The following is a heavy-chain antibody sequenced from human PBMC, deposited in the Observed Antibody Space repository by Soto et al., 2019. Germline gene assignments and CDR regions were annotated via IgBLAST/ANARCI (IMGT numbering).Heavy chain of an antibody. D-gene: IGHD2-2*01. V-gene: IGHV3-9*01. Sequence: GGSLRLSCAASGFTFDDYAMHWVRQAPGKGLEWVSGIGWNSGSIGYADSVKGRFTISRDNAKNSLYLQMNSLRAEDTALYYCAKENIVVVPAASVDYYYYYMDVWGKGTTVTVSS. J-gene: IGHJ6*03. CDR1: GFTFDDYA. CDR3: AKENIVVVPAASVDYYYYYMDV. CDR2: IGWNSGSI.